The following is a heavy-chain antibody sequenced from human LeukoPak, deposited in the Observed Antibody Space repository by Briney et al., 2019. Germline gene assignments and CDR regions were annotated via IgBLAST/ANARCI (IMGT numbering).Heavy chain of an antibody. CDR2: IVVGSGNT. CDR1: GFTFTSSA. V-gene: IGHV1-58*02. D-gene: IGHD2-8*01. J-gene: IGHJ4*02. CDR3: AAVGYCTNGVCLSQSHDFDY. Sequence: ASVKVSCKASGFTFTSSAMQWVRQARGQRLEWIGWIVVGSGNTNSAQKFQERVTITRDMSTSTAYMELSSLRSEDTAVYYCAAVGYCTNGVCLSQSHDFDYWGQGTLVTVSS.